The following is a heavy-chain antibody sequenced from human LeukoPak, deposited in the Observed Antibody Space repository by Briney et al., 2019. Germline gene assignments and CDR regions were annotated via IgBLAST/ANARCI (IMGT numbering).Heavy chain of an antibody. J-gene: IGHJ4*02. CDR3: ARGGQYDTSGYYPIDY. D-gene: IGHD3-22*01. CDR1: GFTFSDYS. CDR2: IAYDGDNK. V-gene: IGHV3-30*04. Sequence: GGSLRLSYAASGFTFSDYSMHWVRQTPGKGLEWVALIAYDGDNKYYADSVKGRFTISRDNSKNTLFLQMNSLRAEDTAVYYCARGGQYDTSGYYPIDYWGQGTLVTVSS.